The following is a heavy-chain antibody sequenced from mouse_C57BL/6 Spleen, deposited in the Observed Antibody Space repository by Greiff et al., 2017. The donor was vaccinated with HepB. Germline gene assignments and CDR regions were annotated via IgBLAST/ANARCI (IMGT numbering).Heavy chain of an antibody. CDR2: SYPGSGNT. CDR1: GYTFTDYY. D-gene: IGHD1-1*01. Sequence: VQLQQSGPELVKPGASVKISCKASGYTFTDYYINWVKQRPGQGLEWIGWSYPGSGNTKYNEKFKGKATLTVDTSSSTAYMQLSSLTSEDSAVYFCARDYGSSYWYFDVWGTGTTVTVSS. V-gene: IGHV1-84*01. J-gene: IGHJ1*03. CDR3: ARDYGSSYWYFDV.